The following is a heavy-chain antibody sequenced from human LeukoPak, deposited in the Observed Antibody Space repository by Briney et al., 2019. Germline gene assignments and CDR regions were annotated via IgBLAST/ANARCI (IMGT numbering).Heavy chain of an antibody. CDR2: IYTSGST. CDR3: AGWGVDYGGNFDYFEY. J-gene: IGHJ4*02. D-gene: IGHD4-23*01. Sequence: SETLSLTCTVSGGSVSSGNYYWTWIRQPAGKGLEWIGRIYTSGSTNYNPSLKSRVTISIDASKNQFSLRLSSVTAADTAVYYCAGWGVDYGGNFDYFEYWGQGTLVIVSS. CDR1: GGSVSSGNYY. V-gene: IGHV4-61*02.